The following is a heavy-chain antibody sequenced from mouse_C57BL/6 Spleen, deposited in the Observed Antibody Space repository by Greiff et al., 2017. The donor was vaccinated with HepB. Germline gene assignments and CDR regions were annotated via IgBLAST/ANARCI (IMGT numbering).Heavy chain of an antibody. CDR1: GYTFTDYY. Sequence: EVQLQQSGPELVKPGASVKISCKASGYTFTDYYMNWVKQSHGKSLEWIGDINPNNGGTSYNQKFKGKATLTVDKSSSTAYMELRSLTSEDSAVYYCARRPSDGYYSWFAYWGQGTLVTVSA. D-gene: IGHD2-3*01. CDR2: INPNNGGT. CDR3: ARRPSDGYYSWFAY. V-gene: IGHV1-26*01. J-gene: IGHJ3*01.